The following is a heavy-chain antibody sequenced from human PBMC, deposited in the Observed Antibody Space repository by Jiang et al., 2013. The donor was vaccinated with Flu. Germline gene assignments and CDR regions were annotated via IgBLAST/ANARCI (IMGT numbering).Heavy chain of an antibody. J-gene: IGHJ3*02. CDR3: TTAIGIFGVVDAFDI. Sequence: YAAPVKGRFTISRDDSKNTLYLQMNSLKTEDTAVYYCTTAIGIFGVVDAFDIWGQGTMVTVSS. D-gene: IGHD3-3*01. V-gene: IGHV3-15*01.